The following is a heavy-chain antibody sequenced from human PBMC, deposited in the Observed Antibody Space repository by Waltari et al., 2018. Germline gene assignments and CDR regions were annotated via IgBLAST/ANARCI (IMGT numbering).Heavy chain of an antibody. CDR3: ARGLRYSSSWGFDY. CDR1: GGSFRGCY. J-gene: IGHJ4*02. V-gene: IGHV4-34*01. Sequence: QVQLQQWGAVLLKPSETLSLTCAFYGGSFRGCYWRWIRRPPAKGLEGIGEINHSGSTNYNPSLKSRVTISVDTSKNQFSLKLSSVTAADTAVYYCARGLRYSSSWGFDYWGQGTLVTVSS. CDR2: INHSGST. D-gene: IGHD6-13*01.